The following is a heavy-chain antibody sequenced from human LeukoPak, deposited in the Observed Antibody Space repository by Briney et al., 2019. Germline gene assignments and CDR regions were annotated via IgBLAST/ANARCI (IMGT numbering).Heavy chain of an antibody. D-gene: IGHD6-13*01. CDR1: GGSISSYY. V-gene: IGHV4-59*01. J-gene: IGHJ4*02. CDR3: ARAAAGHFDY. Sequence: SETLSLTCTVSGGSISSYYWSWIRQPPGKGLEWIGYIYYSGSTNYNPSLKSRVTISVDTSKNQFSLKLSSVTAADTAVYYFARAAAGHFDYWGQGTLVTVSS. CDR2: IYYSGST.